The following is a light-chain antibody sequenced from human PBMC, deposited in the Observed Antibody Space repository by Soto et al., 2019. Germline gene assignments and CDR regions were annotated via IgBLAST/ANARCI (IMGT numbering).Light chain of an antibody. CDR1: QSVSSSS. Sequence: ENLFTQSPGTLSLSPGESATLFCRASQSVSSSSLAWYQQKPGQAPRLLMYGASSRDTGIPDRFSGSGSGTDFTLTIRTLEPEDFEVYYCQQYGSSPRTFGQGTKVDIK. J-gene: IGKJ1*01. V-gene: IGKV3-20*01. CDR2: GAS. CDR3: QQYGSSPRT.